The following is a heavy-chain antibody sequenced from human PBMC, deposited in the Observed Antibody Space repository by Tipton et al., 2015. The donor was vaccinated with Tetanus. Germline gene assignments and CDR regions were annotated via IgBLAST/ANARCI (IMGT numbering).Heavy chain of an antibody. J-gene: IGHJ6*02. Sequence: SLRLSCAASGFAFSSYSMNWVRQAPGKGLEWVSSISSSSSYIYYADSVKGRFTISRDNAKNSLYLQMNSLRAEDTALYYCAKDVASYYYYGMDVWGQGTTVTVSS. V-gene: IGHV3-21*04. CDR2: ISSSSSYI. CDR3: AKDVASYYYYGMDV. CDR1: GFAFSSYS.